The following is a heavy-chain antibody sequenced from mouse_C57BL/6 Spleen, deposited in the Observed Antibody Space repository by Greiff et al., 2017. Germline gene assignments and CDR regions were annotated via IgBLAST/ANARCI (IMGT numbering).Heavy chain of an antibody. V-gene: IGHV3-6*01. CDR2: ISYDGSN. D-gene: IGHD4-1*01. J-gene: IGHJ3*01. Sequence: EVKLVESGPGLVKPSQSLSLTCSVTGYSITSGYYWNWIRQFPGNKLEWMGYISYDGSNNYNPSLKNRISITRDTSKNQFFLKLNSVTTEDTATYYCAREGANWGAWFAYWGQGTLVTVSA. CDR3: AREGANWGAWFAY. CDR1: GYSITSGYY.